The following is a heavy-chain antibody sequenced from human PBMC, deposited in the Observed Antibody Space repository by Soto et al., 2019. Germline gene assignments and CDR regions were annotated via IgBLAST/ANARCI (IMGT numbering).Heavy chain of an antibody. V-gene: IGHV3-15*01. CDR1: GFTFSNAW. D-gene: IGHD3-22*01. Sequence: PGGSLRLSCAASGFTFSNAWMSWARQAPGKGLEWVGRIKSKTDGGTTDYAAPVKGRFTISRDDSKNTLYLQMNSLKTEDTAVYYCTTDFGSYYYDSSGYYRSYWGQGTLVTVS. J-gene: IGHJ4*02. CDR3: TTDFGSYYYDSSGYYRSY. CDR2: IKSKTDGGTT.